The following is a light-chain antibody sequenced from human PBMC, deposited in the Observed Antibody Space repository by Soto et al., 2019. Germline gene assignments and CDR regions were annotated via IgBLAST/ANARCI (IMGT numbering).Light chain of an antibody. CDR1: QSVSSY. V-gene: IGKV3-11*01. Sequence: EIVLTQSPATLSLSPGERATLSCRASQSVSSYLAWYQQKPGQAPRLLIYDASTRATGIPARFSGSGSGTDFTLTISGLEPADLGVYYCQQRHNWPITFGQGTRLEIK. J-gene: IGKJ5*01. CDR2: DAS. CDR3: QQRHNWPIT.